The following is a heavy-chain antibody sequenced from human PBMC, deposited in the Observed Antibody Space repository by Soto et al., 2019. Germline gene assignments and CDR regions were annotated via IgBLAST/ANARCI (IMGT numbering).Heavy chain of an antibody. CDR2: IFHRGSV. CDR3: ARTPFRLNLGTVLHYFAL. D-gene: IGHD7-27*01. Sequence: SETLSLTCTVSGGSVTSTYWSWIRQPPGEGLEWIGYIFHRGSVNYNPSLNDRASMAVDTSKNQVSLKLTSVTAADTAVYYCARTPFRLNLGTVLHYFALWGQGALVTVSS. CDR1: GGSVTSTY. J-gene: IGHJ4*02. V-gene: IGHV4-59*02.